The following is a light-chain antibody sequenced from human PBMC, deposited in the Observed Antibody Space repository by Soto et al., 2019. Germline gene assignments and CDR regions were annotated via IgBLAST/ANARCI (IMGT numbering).Light chain of an antibody. V-gene: IGKV3-20*01. Sequence: EIVLTQSPGTLSLSPGERATLSCRASQSVSSSYLAWYQQKPGQAPRLLIYGASSRATGIPDRFSGSGSGTDFTLTISRLEPEDFAVYYCQWYGFSPRTFCQGTRVEIK. CDR2: GAS. CDR3: QWYGFSPRT. CDR1: QSVSSSY. J-gene: IGKJ1*01.